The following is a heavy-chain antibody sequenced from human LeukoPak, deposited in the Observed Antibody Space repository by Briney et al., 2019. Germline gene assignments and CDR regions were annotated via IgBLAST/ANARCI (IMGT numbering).Heavy chain of an antibody. D-gene: IGHD3-22*01. CDR1: GGTFSSYA. J-gene: IGHJ4*02. CDR2: IIPILGIA. CDR3: ARDLSYYDSSGYTTAALDY. V-gene: IGHV1-69*04. Sequence: SVKVSCKASGGTFSSYAISWVRQAPGQVLGWMGRIIPILGIANYAQKFQGRVTITADKSTSTAYMELSSLRSEDTAVYYCARDLSYYDSSGYTTAALDYWGQGTLVTVSS.